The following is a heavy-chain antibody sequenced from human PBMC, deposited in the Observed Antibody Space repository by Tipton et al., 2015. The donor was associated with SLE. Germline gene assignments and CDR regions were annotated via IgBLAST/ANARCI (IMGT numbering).Heavy chain of an antibody. CDR2: IYNLGNT. CDR3: SRDAYDSSDYRRGGALDF. D-gene: IGHD3-22*01. J-gene: IGHJ3*01. Sequence: TLSLTCSVSGDSISSGAHYWGWIRQHPGKGLEWIGYIYNLGNTYYNPSLKSRLAISIDTSKNQFSLTLSSMTAADTAVYYCSRDAYDSSDYRRGGALDFWGRGTMVTVSS. V-gene: IGHV4-31*03. CDR1: GDSISSGAHY.